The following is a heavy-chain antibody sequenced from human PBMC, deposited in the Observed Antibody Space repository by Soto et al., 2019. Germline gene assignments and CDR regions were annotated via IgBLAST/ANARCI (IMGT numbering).Heavy chain of an antibody. D-gene: IGHD1-26*01. CDR1: GYTFTSYG. Sequence: QVQLVQSGTEVKKPGASVKVSCKASGYTFTSYGISWVRQAPGQGLEWMGWISAYNGNTNYAQKLQGRVTMTTDTSTSTAYMELRSMRSDDTAVYYCARRGAPRTYYYYGMDVWGQGTTVTVSS. CDR2: ISAYNGNT. V-gene: IGHV1-18*04. CDR3: ARRGAPRTYYYYGMDV. J-gene: IGHJ6*02.